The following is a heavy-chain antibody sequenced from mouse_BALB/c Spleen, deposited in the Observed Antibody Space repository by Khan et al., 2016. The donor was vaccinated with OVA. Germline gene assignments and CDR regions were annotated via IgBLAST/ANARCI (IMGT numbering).Heavy chain of an antibody. CDR1: GFSLTSYG. J-gene: IGHJ4*01. V-gene: IGHV2-6*02. CDR3: ARKTPMITTVMAY. D-gene: IGHD2-4*01. CDR2: RWSDGKT. Sequence: QVQLKQSGPDLVAPSQSLSITCTVSGFSLTSYGVHWVRPPPGKGLEWLVVRWSDGKTNYNSNPKSRRSTSTDNAKSQMFLQMNSLQTAYTAMDSCARKTPMITTVMAYWVPGTSVTVSS.